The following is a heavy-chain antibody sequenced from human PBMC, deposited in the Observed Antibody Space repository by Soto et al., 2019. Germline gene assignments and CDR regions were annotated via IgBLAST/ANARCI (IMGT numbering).Heavy chain of an antibody. CDR1: GYTFTSYG. V-gene: IGHV1-18*01. J-gene: IGHJ4*02. CDR2: ISAHNGNT. CDR3: ARGRYGDY. D-gene: IGHD1-1*01. Sequence: QVHLVQSGAEVKKPGASVKVSCKASGYTFTSYGITWVRQAPGQGLEWMGWISAHNGNTDYAQKLQGRVIVTRDTSTSTAYMALRCLRSDDTAVYYCARGRYGDYWGQGAVVTVSS.